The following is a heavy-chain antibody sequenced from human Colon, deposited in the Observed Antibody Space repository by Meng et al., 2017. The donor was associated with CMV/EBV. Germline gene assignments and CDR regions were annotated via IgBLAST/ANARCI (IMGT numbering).Heavy chain of an antibody. CDR3: ARDTPHNAFEP. D-gene: IGHD2-15*01. Sequence: GGSLRLSCAASGFTFSDHYMSWVRQAPGKGLEWVSCISSSGSNTYYADSVKGRFTISRDNAKNSLSLQLSGLRAEDTAVYYCARDTPHNAFEPWGHGTLVTVSS. V-gene: IGHV3-11*01. CDR1: GFTFSDHY. J-gene: IGHJ5*02. CDR2: ISSSGSNT.